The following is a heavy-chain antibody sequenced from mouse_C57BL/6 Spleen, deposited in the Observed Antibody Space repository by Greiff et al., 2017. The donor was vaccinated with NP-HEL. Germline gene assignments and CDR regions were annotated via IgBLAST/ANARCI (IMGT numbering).Heavy chain of an antibody. CDR2: IYPGDGDT. D-gene: IGHD3-2*02. Sequence: VQLQQSGPELVKPGASVKISCKASGYAFSSSWMNWVKQRPGKGLEWIGRIYPGDGDTNYNGKFKGKATLTADKSSSTAYMQLSSLTSEDSAVYFCARGAQVFYYARDYWGQGTSVTVSS. CDR3: ARGAQVFYYARDY. V-gene: IGHV1-82*01. J-gene: IGHJ4*01. CDR1: GYAFSSSW.